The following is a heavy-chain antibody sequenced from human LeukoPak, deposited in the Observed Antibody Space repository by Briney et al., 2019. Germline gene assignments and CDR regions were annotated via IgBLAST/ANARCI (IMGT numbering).Heavy chain of an antibody. V-gene: IGHV4-59*01. D-gene: IGHD5-12*01. CDR2: IYYGGST. Sequence: SSETLSLTCAVYGLSFSGYYWSWIRQPPGKGLEWFGYIYYGGSTNYNPFLESRVFILVNTSNKQFLQMLSSVTAADTAMYYCERVSGYDCESFYDYWGQGGLVTVSS. CDR1: GLSFSGYY. CDR3: ERVSGYDCESFYDY. J-gene: IGHJ4*02.